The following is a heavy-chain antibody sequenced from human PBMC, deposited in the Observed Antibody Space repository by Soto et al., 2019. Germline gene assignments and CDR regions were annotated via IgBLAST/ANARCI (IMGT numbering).Heavy chain of an antibody. CDR1: GGSISSGGYY. CDR2: IYYSGST. V-gene: IGHV4-31*03. CDR3: ARVTVTTFWYFDL. D-gene: IGHD4-17*01. Sequence: SETLSLTCTVSGGSISSGGYYWSWIRQHPGKGLEWIGFIYYSGSTYYNPSLKSRVTISVDTSKNQFSLKLSSVTAADTAVYYCARVTVTTFWYFDLWGRGTLVTVSS. J-gene: IGHJ2*01.